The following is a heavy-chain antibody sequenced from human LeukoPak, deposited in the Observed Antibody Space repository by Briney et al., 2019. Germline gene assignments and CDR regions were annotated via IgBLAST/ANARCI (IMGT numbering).Heavy chain of an antibody. CDR1: GFTFSSYS. V-gene: IGHV3-48*01. D-gene: IGHD3-10*01. CDR2: ISSSSSTI. J-gene: IGHJ4*02. CDR3: ARDPPKNYYGSGSYGFDY. Sequence: GGSLRLSCAASGFTFSSYSMNWVRQAPGKGLEWVSYISSSSSTIYYADSVKGRFTISRDNAKNSLYLQMNSLRAEDTAVYYCARDPPKNYYGSGSYGFDYWGQGTLVTVSS.